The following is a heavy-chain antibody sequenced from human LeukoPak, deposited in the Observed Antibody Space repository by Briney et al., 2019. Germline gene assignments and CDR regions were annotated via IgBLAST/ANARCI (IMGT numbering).Heavy chain of an antibody. CDR1: GFTFDDYG. CDR2: ISWNSGSI. J-gene: IGHJ4*02. CDR3: ARGESSGYYLNTAIDY. V-gene: IGHV3-9*01. D-gene: IGHD3-22*01. Sequence: GGSLRLSCAASGFTFDDYGMHWVRQAPGKGLEWVSGISWNSGSIGYADSVKGRFTISRDNAKNSLYLQMNSLRAEDTALYYCARGESSGYYLNTAIDYWGQGTLVTVSS.